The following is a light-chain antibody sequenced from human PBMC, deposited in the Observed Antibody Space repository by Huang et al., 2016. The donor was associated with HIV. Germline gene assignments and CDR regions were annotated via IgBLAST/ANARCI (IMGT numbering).Light chain of an antibody. CDR2: GAS. CDR1: QSVSRH. CDR3: QQYNNWPPWT. Sequence: EIVMTQSPATLSVSPGERATLSCRASQSVSRHLAWYQQKPGQAPRLLIYGASTRATGIPARCSGSGSGTEFTLTISSLQSEDFAVYYCQQYNNWPPWTFGQGTKVEIK. V-gene: IGKV3-15*01. J-gene: IGKJ1*01.